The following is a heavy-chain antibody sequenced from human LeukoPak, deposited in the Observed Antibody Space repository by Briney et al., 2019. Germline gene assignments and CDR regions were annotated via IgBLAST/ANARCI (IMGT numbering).Heavy chain of an antibody. V-gene: IGHV3-20*04. CDR1: SFTFDDYG. CDR3: ARTQQWLSSSDY. D-gene: IGHD6-19*01. J-gene: IGHJ4*02. Sequence: PGVSLRLSCSASSFTFDDYGMSRVRPGPGQGLEWVSGTNWNGGSTGYADPVKGRFTISRYNAKNSLYLQMNSLRAEDRAVYYCARTQQWLSSSDYWGQGTLVTVSS. CDR2: TNWNGGST.